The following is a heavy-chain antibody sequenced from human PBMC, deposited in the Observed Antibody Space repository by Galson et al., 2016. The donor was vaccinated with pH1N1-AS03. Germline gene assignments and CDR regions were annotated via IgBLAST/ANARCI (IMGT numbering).Heavy chain of an antibody. D-gene: IGHD5-12*01. Sequence: LSLTCTVSGASISSGYSYWSWIRHHPGKGLEWIGYVFYSGGTYYNPSLKSRFTTSLDASKNQFSLKLNSVTAADTAVYFCARGGVMVPTNLEAFDIWGQGTMVTVSS. V-gene: IGHV4-31*03. CDR3: ARGGVMVPTNLEAFDI. CDR1: GASISSGYSY. CDR2: VFYSGGT. J-gene: IGHJ3*02.